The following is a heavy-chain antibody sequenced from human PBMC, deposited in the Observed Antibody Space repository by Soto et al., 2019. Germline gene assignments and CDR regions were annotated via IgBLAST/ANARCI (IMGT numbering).Heavy chain of an antibody. CDR1: GGTFSSYA. Sequence: ASVKVSCKASGGTFSSYAVSWVRQAPGQGLEWMGGIIPIFGTANYAQKFQGRVTITADESTSTAYMELSSLRSEDTAVYYCAKREGGGDYGDFPSIAHYYYYGMDVWGQGTTVTVSS. CDR3: AKREGGGDYGDFPSIAHYYYYGMDV. CDR2: IIPIFGTA. J-gene: IGHJ6*02. V-gene: IGHV1-69*13. D-gene: IGHD4-17*01.